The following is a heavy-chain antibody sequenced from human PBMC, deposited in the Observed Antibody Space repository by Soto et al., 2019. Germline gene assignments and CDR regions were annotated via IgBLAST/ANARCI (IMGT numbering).Heavy chain of an antibody. J-gene: IGHJ6*02. V-gene: IGHV1-46*03. CDR1: GYTFTSYY. CDR3: ARGGYCSGGSGLRGLPYYYYGMDV. D-gene: IGHD2-15*01. CDR2: INPSGGST. Sequence: ASVKVSCKASGYTFTSYYMHWVRQAPGQGLEWMGIINPSGGSTSYAQKFQGRVTMTRDTSTSTVYMELSSLRSEDTAVYYCARGGYCSGGSGLRGLPYYYYGMDVWGQGTTVTVAS.